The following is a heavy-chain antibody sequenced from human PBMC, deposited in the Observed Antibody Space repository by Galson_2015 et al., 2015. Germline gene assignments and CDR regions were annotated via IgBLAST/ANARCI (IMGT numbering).Heavy chain of an antibody. CDR1: GFTFSSYA. CDR3: ARDGYCGGDCLLGGMDV. Sequence: SLRLSCAASGFTFSSYAMHWVRQAPGKGLEWVAVISYDGSNKYYADSVKGRFTISRDNSKNTLYLQMNSLRAEDTAVYYCARDGYCGGDCLLGGMDVWGQGTTVTVPS. V-gene: IGHV3-30-3*01. J-gene: IGHJ6*02. D-gene: IGHD2-21*02. CDR2: ISYDGSNK.